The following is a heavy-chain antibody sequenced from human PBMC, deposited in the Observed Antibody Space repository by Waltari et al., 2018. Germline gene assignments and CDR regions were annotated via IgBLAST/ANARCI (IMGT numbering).Heavy chain of an antibody. Sequence: EVHLVQYGAEVKRPGATVKISCKASGYTFTEYYLHWVRQAPGKGLEWMGHVDPEDGETEISDKFQGRVAMTADTSTETAYIEVRSLTSDDMAVYYCATKMSDQWLREWGQGTLVTVSS. CDR3: ATKMSDQWLRE. CDR2: VDPEDGET. CDR1: GYTFTEYY. D-gene: IGHD6-19*01. J-gene: IGHJ1*01. V-gene: IGHV1-69-2*01.